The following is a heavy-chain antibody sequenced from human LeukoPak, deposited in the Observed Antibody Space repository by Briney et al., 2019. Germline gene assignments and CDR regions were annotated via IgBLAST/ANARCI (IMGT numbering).Heavy chain of an antibody. Sequence: ASVKVSCKASGYTFTSYGISWVRQAPGQGLEWMGWISAYNGNTNYAQKLQGRVTMTTDTSTSTAYMELRSLRSDDTAVYYCARWGATAYYQYYAMDVWGQGPTVTVSS. CDR2: ISAYNGNT. J-gene: IGHJ6*02. D-gene: IGHD4/OR15-4a*01. V-gene: IGHV1-18*01. CDR1: GYTFTSYG. CDR3: ARWGATAYYQYYAMDV.